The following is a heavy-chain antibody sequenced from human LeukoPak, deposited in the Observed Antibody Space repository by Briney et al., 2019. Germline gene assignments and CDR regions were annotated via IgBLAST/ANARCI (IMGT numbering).Heavy chain of an antibody. CDR1: GGSISSSSYY. D-gene: IGHD3-10*01. CDR2: IYTSGST. J-gene: IGHJ4*02. CDR3: ARDPMVRGEVSGEYFDY. Sequence: SETLSLTCTVSGGSISSSSYYWSWIRQPAGKGLEWIGRIYTSGSTNYNPSLKSRVTMSVDTSKNQFSLKLSSVTAADTAVYYCARDPMVRGEVSGEYFDYWGQGTLVTVSS. V-gene: IGHV4-61*02.